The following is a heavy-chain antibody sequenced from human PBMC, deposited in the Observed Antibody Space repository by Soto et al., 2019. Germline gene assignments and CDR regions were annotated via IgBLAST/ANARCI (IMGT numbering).Heavy chain of an antibody. Sequence: ASVKVSCKASGYTFTSYYMHWVRQAPGQGLEWMGIINPSGGSTSYAQKFQGRVTMTRDTSTSTVYVELSSLRSEDTAVYYCARAARYYDSRGYYSYYFDYWGQGTLVTVSS. D-gene: IGHD3-22*01. V-gene: IGHV1-46*01. CDR1: GYTFTSYY. CDR3: ARAARYYDSRGYYSYYFDY. J-gene: IGHJ4*02. CDR2: INPSGGST.